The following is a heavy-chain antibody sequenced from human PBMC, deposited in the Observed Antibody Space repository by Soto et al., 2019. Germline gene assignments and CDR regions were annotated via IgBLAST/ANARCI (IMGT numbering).Heavy chain of an antibody. D-gene: IGHD2-21*02. CDR1: GYTFTSYY. CDR2: INPSGGST. J-gene: IGHJ5*02. Sequence: GASVKVSCKASGYTFTSYYMHWVRQAPGQGLEWMGIINPSGGSTSYAQKFQGRVTMTRDTSTSTVYMELSSLRSEDTAVYYCARDRGIVVVTATNNWFDPWGQGTLVTSPQ. V-gene: IGHV1-46*01. CDR3: ARDRGIVVVTATNNWFDP.